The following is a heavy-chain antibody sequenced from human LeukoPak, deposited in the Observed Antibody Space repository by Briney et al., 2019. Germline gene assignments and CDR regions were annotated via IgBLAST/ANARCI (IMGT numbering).Heavy chain of an antibody. V-gene: IGHV4-59*01. J-gene: IGHJ4*02. D-gene: IGHD3-22*01. CDR3: ARVNPAIDYYDSSGLIDY. Sequence: RSSETLSLTCTVSGGSISSYYWSWIRQPPGKGLEWIGYIYYSGSTNYNPSLKSRVTISVDTSKNQFSLKLSSVTAADTAVYYCARVNPAIDYYDSSGLIDYWGQGTLVTVPS. CDR2: IYYSGST. CDR1: GGSISSYY.